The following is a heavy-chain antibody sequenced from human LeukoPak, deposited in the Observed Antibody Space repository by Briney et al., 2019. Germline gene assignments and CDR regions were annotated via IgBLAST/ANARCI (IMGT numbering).Heavy chain of an antibody. V-gene: IGHV3-11*04. Sequence: GGSLRLSCAASGFTVSSNYMSWVRQAPGKGLEWVSYISSSGSTIYYADSVKGRFTISRDNAKNSLYLQMNSLRAEDTAVYYCARPPLGAYSSSGIDYWGQGTLVTVSS. J-gene: IGHJ4*02. D-gene: IGHD6-6*01. CDR2: ISSSGSTI. CDR1: GFTVSSNY. CDR3: ARPPLGAYSSSGIDY.